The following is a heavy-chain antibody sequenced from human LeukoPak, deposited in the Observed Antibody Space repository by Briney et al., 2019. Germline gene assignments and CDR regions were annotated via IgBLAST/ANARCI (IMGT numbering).Heavy chain of an antibody. CDR3: AKTIVVVILPNDAFDI. CDR2: ISGSGGST. V-gene: IGHV3-23*01. Sequence: QPGGSLRLSCAASGFTFRSYAMRWVRQAPGKGLEWVSAISGSGGSTYYADSVKGRFTISRDNPKNTLYLQMNSLRAEDTAVYYCAKTIVVVILPNDAFDIWGQGTMVTVSS. CDR1: GFTFRSYA. J-gene: IGHJ3*02. D-gene: IGHD3-22*01.